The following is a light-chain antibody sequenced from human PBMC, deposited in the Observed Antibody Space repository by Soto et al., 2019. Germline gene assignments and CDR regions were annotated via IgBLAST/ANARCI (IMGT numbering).Light chain of an antibody. J-gene: IGLJ2*01. CDR2: DNN. CDR3: GTWDSSLSAVV. V-gene: IGLV1-51*01. CDR1: SSNIGNNY. Sequence: QSVLTQPPSVSAAPGQKVTISCSGSSSNIGNNYVSWYQQFPGTAPKLLIYDNNKRPSGIPDRFSVSKSGTSATLGITGLQTGDEADYYCGTWDSSLSAVVFGGGTKLTVL.